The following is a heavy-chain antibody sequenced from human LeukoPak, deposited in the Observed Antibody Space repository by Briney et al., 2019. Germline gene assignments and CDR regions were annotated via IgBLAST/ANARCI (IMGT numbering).Heavy chain of an antibody. CDR3: ARVGALGTTRAFDI. CDR1: GGSISSGGYY. D-gene: IGHD1-7*01. CDR2: IYYSGST. V-gene: IGHV4-31*03. J-gene: IGHJ3*02. Sequence: SETLSLTCTVSGGSISSGGYYWSWIRQHPGKGLEWIGYIYYSGSTYYNPSPKSRVTISVDTSKNQFSLKLSSVTAADTAVYYCARVGALGTTRAFDIWGQGTMVTVSS.